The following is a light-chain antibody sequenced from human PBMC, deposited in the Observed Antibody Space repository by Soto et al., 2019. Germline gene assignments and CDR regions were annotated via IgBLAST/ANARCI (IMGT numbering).Light chain of an antibody. J-gene: IGLJ2*01. CDR2: EDN. V-gene: IGLV2-23*01. CDR3: CSYVGSNTLV. CDR1: SSDVGSYNL. Sequence: HSALTQPASVSGSPGQSITISCTGTSSDVGSYNLVSWYQQHPGKAPKFMIYEDNKRPSGVSNRFSGSKSGNTASLTISGLQAEDEADYYCCSYVGSNTLVFGGGTKVTVL.